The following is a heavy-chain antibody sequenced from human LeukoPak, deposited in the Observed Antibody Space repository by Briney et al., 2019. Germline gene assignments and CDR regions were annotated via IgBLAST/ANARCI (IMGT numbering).Heavy chain of an antibody. J-gene: IGHJ6*03. D-gene: IGHD3-10*01. CDR2: ISYDGSNK. CDR3: AREGAWFGELFYYYYMDV. Sequence: GRSLRLSCAASGFTFSNYAMHWVRQAPGEGLEWVAVISYDGSNKYYADSVKGRFTISRDNSKNTLYLQMNSLRAEDTAVYYCAREGAWFGELFYYYYMDVWGKGTTVTVSS. CDR1: GFTFSNYA. V-gene: IGHV3-30*04.